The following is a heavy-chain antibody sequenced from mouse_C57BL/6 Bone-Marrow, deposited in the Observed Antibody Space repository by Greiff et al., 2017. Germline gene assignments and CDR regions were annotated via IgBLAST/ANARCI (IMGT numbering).Heavy chain of an antibody. CDR1: GYTFTSYW. Sequence: QVQLKQPGAELVRPGSSVKLSCKASGYTFTSYWMDWVKQRPGQGLEWIGNIYPSDSETHYNQKFKGKATFTADTSSNTAYMQLPSLTTEDSAIYYCAVLYYDYDRDYYFDYWGQGTTLTVSS. CDR3: AVLYYDYDRDYYFDY. D-gene: IGHD2-4*01. J-gene: IGHJ2*01. V-gene: IGHV1-61*01. CDR2: IYPSDSET.